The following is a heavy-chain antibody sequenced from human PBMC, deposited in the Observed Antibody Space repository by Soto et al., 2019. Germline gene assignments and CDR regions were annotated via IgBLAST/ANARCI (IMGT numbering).Heavy chain of an antibody. J-gene: IGHJ6*02. D-gene: IGHD6-13*01. V-gene: IGHV4-61*01. CDR2: IYYSGST. CDR3: ARDEGVSGYYYGMDV. Sequence: SETLSLTCTVSGGSVSSGSYYWSWIRHPPGKGLEWIGYIYYSGSTNYNPSLKSRVTISVDTSKNQFSLKLSSVTAADTAVYYCARDEGVSGYYYGMDVWGQGTTVTVSS. CDR1: GGSVSSGSYY.